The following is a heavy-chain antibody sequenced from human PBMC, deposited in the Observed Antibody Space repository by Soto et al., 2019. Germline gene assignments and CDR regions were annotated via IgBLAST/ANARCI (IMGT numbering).Heavy chain of an antibody. J-gene: IGHJ5*02. CDR1: GASISGFY. V-gene: IGHV4-4*07. D-gene: IGHD1-1*01. CDR3: VRDGTKTLRDWFDP. CDR2: IYATGTT. Sequence: SETLSLTCTVSGASISGFYWSWIRKSAGKGLEWIGRIYATGTTDCNPSLKSRVMMSVDTSKKQFSLKLRSVTAADTAVYYCVRDGTKTLRDWFDPWGQG.